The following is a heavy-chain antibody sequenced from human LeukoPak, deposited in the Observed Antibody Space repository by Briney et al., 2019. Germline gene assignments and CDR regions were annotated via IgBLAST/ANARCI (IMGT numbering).Heavy chain of an antibody. J-gene: IGHJ4*02. CDR2: VRRDGIET. CDR1: GFTFRAYW. V-gene: IGHV3-74*01. Sequence: PGGSLRLSCEASGFTFRAYWMHWVRQAPGKGLVWVSRVRRDGIETNYADAVKGRFTISRNNARTTLYLQMNSLRAEDTAIYYCARSFVGSDSSDFDSWGQGTLVTVSS. D-gene: IGHD1-26*01. CDR3: ARSFVGSDSSDFDS.